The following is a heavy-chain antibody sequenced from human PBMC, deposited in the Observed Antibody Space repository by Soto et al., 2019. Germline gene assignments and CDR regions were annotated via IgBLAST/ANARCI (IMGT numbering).Heavy chain of an antibody. CDR2: IYWNDDK. Sequence: SGPTLVNPTQPLTLTCIFSGFSLRTSGVGVGWIRQPPGKALEWLGFIYWNDDKRYSPSLKSRLTITKDTSKNQVVLTMTNMDPVDTATYYCAKSGSSGWYGWFDPWGQGTLVTVSS. D-gene: IGHD6-19*01. V-gene: IGHV2-5*01. J-gene: IGHJ5*02. CDR1: GFSLRTSGVG. CDR3: AKSGSSGWYGWFDP.